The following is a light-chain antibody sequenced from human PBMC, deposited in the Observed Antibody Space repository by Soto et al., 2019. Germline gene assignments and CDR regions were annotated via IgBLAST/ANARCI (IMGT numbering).Light chain of an antibody. CDR2: GVS. J-gene: IGLJ2*01. V-gene: IGLV2-14*01. CDR3: SSYTSSSTLI. CDR1: SSDIGAYNY. Sequence: QSALPQPASVSGSPGQSITISCTGTSSDIGAYNYVSWYQQHPGKAPKLMIYGVSNRPSGVSNRFSGSKSGNAASLTISGLQAEDEADYYCSSYTSSSTLIFGGGTKLTVL.